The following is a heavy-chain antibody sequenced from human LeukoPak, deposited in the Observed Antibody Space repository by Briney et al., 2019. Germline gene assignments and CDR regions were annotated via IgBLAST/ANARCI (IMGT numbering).Heavy chain of an antibody. Sequence: GGSLRLACAASGFTFRSYAMNWVRQAPGKGLEWVSGISESGVGTNYADSVKGRFTISRDNSKNTPYLQMNSLRAEDTAVYYCAKVKMGATIDYWGQGTLVTVSS. CDR3: AKVKMGATIDY. CDR2: ISESGVGT. J-gene: IGHJ4*02. V-gene: IGHV3-23*01. CDR1: GFTFRSYA. D-gene: IGHD1-26*01.